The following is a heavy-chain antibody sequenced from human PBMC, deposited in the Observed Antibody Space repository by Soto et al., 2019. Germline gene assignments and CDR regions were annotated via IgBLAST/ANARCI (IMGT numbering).Heavy chain of an antibody. D-gene: IGHD6-13*01. Sequence: SQTLSLTCAISGDSVSSNSAAWNWIRQSPSRGLEWLGRTYYRSKWYNDYAVSVKSRITINPDTSKNQFSLQLNSVTPEDTAVYYCARDRGIAAAGGYYYYYMDVWGKGTTVTVSS. J-gene: IGHJ6*03. CDR2: TYYRSKWYN. CDR1: GDSVSSNSAA. V-gene: IGHV6-1*01. CDR3: ARDRGIAAAGGYYYYYMDV.